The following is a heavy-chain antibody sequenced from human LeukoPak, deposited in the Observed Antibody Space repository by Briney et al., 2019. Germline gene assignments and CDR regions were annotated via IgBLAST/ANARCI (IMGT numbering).Heavy chain of an antibody. CDR1: GFTFSSYG. J-gene: IGHJ6*02. CDR2: ISYDGSNK. Sequence: GRSLRLSCAASGFTFSSYGMHWVRQAPGKGLEWVAVISYDGSNKYYADSVKGRFTISRDNSKNTLYLQMNSRRAEDTAVYYCASVRSPSYYYYGMDVWGQGTTVTVSS. V-gene: IGHV3-30*03. D-gene: IGHD4-11*01. CDR3: ASVRSPSYYYYGMDV.